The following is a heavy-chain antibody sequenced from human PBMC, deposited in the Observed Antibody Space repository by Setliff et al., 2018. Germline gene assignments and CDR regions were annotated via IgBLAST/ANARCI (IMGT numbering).Heavy chain of an antibody. CDR3: AREEGPTTDPRKNFDS. D-gene: IGHD1-1*01. CDR1: GYTFTTYD. V-gene: IGHV1-18*01. Sequence: GASVKVSCKASGYTFTTYDINWVRQAPGQGLEWMGWISAYNGNTNYAQKLQGRVTMTTDTSTSTAYMELRSLRSDDTAVYYCAREEGPTTDPRKNFDSWGQGAPVTVSS. CDR2: ISAYNGNT. J-gene: IGHJ5*01.